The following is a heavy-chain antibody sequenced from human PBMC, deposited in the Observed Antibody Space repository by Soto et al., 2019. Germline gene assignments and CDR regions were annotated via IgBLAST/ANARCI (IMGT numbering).Heavy chain of an antibody. V-gene: IGHV2-5*08. CDR2: IYWDDDK. J-gene: IGHJ5*02. D-gene: IGHD6-13*01. CDR1: GFSLSTSGMC. CDR3: AHRPKSSNRNNNWFDP. Sequence: SGPTLVNPTQTLTLTCTFSGFSLSTSGMCVSWIRQPPGKALEWLALIYWDDDKRYSPSLKSRLTITKDTSKNRVVLTMTNMDPVDTATYYCAHRPKSSNRNNNWFDPWGPGTLVTVSS.